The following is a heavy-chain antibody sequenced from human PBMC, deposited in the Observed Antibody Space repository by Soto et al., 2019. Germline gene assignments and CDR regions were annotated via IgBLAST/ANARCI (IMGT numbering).Heavy chain of an antibody. J-gene: IGHJ3*01. D-gene: IGHD5-18*01. V-gene: IGHV3-74*01. CDR1: GFTIENSV. Sequence: EVQLVESGGGLVQPGGSRRLSCVASGFTIENSVMHWVRQTPGKGLMSVSRITGAGDGTLYADSVQGRFTISRDNAKNTVYLHMTGLRVEETAVYYCARAQKWRQLSLNVFDLWGQGTTVTVSS. CDR3: ARAQKWRQLSLNVFDL. CDR2: ITGAGDGT.